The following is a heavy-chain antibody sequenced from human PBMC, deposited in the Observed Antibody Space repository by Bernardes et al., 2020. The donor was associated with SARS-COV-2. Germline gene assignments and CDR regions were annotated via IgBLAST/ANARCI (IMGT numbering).Heavy chain of an antibody. J-gene: IGHJ5*02. CDR2: INAYGTAT. CDR3: VKDGPLLAAIPLDDFDP. CDR1: GFTFSRFA. V-gene: IGHV3-64D*06. Sequence: GGSLRLSCSASGFTFSRFAMQWVRQVPGKGLQYISSINAYGTATDYADAVEGRFTISRDNYGNVLYLDMSGLRSDDTAVYYCVKDGPLLAAIPLDDFDPWGQGTLVTVSS. D-gene: IGHD2-2*02.